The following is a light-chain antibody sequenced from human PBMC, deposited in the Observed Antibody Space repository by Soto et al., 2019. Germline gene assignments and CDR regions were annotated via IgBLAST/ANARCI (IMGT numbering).Light chain of an antibody. J-gene: IGKJ1*01. Sequence: DIQMTQSPSSLSASVGDRVTITCRASQHIGIDLGWYQQKPGKAPQRLIYHTSHLQSGVPSRFSGRGSGTEFTLTINNLQPEDVATYYCLQHYFYSWTFGQGTKVDTK. CDR1: QHIGID. CDR2: HTS. V-gene: IGKV1-17*02. CDR3: LQHYFYSWT.